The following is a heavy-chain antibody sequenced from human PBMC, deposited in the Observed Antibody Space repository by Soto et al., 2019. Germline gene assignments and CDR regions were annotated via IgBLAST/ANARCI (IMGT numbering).Heavy chain of an antibody. V-gene: IGHV1-46*01. D-gene: IGHD6-13*01. Sequence: QVQLVQSGAEVKKHGASVKVSCKASGYTFTSYYMHWVRQAPGQGLEWMGIINPSGGSTSYAQKFQGRVTMTRDTSTSTVYMELSSLRSEDTAVYYCARGGIAAAGYYYYGMDVWGQGTTVTVSS. CDR1: GYTFTSYY. CDR2: INPSGGST. J-gene: IGHJ6*02. CDR3: ARGGIAAAGYYYYGMDV.